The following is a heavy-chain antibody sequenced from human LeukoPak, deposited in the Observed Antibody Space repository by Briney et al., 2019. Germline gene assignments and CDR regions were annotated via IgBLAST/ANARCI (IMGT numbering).Heavy chain of an antibody. J-gene: IGHJ5*02. Sequence: SGPTLVKPTQTLTLTCTFSGFSLSTRGVGVGWIRQPPGKALEWLSLIYWDDDKLYSPSLKSRLTITKETSKNQGVSKLSKMDPVDTATYYCAHTKTTYYDILTGFIYIRNWFDPWGQGTLVTVSS. V-gene: IGHV2-5*02. CDR2: IYWDDDK. CDR1: GFSLSTRGVG. CDR3: AHTKTTYYDILTGFIYIRNWFDP. D-gene: IGHD3-9*01.